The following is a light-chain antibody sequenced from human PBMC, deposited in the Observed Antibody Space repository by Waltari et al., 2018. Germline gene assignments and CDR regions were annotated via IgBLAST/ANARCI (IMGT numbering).Light chain of an antibody. J-gene: IGKJ2*01. CDR3: QQSYSTPPTYT. Sequence: DIQMTQSPSSLAASVGDRDTITCRASQSISSYLNWYQQKPGKAPKLLIYAASSLQSGVPSRFSGSGSGTDCTLTISSLQPEDFATYYCQQSYSTPPTYTFGQGTKLEIK. CDR1: QSISSY. CDR2: AAS. V-gene: IGKV1-39*01.